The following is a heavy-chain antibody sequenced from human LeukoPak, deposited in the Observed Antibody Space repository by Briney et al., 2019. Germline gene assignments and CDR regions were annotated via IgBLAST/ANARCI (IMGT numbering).Heavy chain of an antibody. Sequence: GGSLRLSCAASGFTFRCYAMNWVRQAPGKGLEWVSSISGGGGSTYYADSVKGRFTISRDNSKNTLYMEMNSLRAEDTAVYYCAKGRLGIDYWGQGTLVTVSS. J-gene: IGHJ4*02. CDR2: ISGGGGST. D-gene: IGHD1-26*01. CDR3: AKGRLGIDY. CDR1: GFTFRCYA. V-gene: IGHV3-23*01.